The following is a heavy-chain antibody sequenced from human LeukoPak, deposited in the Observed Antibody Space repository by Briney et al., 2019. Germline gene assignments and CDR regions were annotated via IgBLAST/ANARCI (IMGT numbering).Heavy chain of an antibody. Sequence: PGGSLRLSCAASGFTFSSYAMHWVRQAPGKGLEWVAVISYDGSNKYYADSVKGRFTISRDNSKNTLYLQMNSLRAEDTAVYYCVRGNGIVGALDYWGQGTLVTVSS. V-gene: IGHV3-30*04. CDR1: GFTFSSYA. J-gene: IGHJ4*02. CDR3: VRGNGIVGALDY. D-gene: IGHD1-26*01. CDR2: ISYDGSNK.